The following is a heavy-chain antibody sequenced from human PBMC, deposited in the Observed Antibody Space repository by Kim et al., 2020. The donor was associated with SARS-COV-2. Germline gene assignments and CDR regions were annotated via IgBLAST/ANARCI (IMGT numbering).Heavy chain of an antibody. CDR1: GESVSSNSAA. V-gene: IGHV6-1*01. CDR2: TYYRSKWYN. J-gene: IGHJ4*02. CDR3: ARGGSWNFDY. Sequence: SQTLSLTCAISGESVSSNSAAWNWIRQSPSRGLEWLGRTYYRSKWYNNYAVSVKGRITVNPDTSKNQFSLQLSSVTPEDTAVYYCARGGSWNFDYWGQGTLVTVSS. D-gene: IGHD3-16*01.